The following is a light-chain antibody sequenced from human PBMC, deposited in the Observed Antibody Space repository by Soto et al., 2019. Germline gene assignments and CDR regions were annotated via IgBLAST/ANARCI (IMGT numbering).Light chain of an antibody. CDR1: QGISKD. CDR3: RKYNRAPSP. J-gene: IGKJ1*01. CDR2: AAS. V-gene: IGKV1-27*01. Sequence: DIQMTQSPSSLSASVGDRVTITCRARQGISKDVAWYQQKPGKVPKLLNYAASTLHSGVPSRFSGSGSGTDFPLTISSLQTEDVATNFFRKYNRAPSPFGQGTKVEL.